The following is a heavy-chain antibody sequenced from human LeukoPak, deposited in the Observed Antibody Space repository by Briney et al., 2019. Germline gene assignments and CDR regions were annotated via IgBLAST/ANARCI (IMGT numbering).Heavy chain of an antibody. CDR1: GYTFTSYD. V-gene: IGHV1-8*02. J-gene: IGHJ5*02. CDR3: ARDSSGWYHWFDP. Sequence: ASVKVSCKASGYTFTSYDITWVRQAPGQGLEWMGWMNPNSGNPGYAQKFQGRVTITRNTSIGTAYIELSSLRSEDTAVYYCARDSSGWYHWFDPWGQGTLVTVSS. D-gene: IGHD6-19*01. CDR2: MNPNSGNP.